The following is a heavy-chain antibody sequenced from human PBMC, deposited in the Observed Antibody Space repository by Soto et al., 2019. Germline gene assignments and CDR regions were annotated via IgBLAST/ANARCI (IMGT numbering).Heavy chain of an antibody. Sequence: QVQLVQSGAEVKKPGASVKVSCKASGYTFTSYGISWVRQAPGQGLEWLGWISADNGNTNYAQKLQGRGTMTTDTSTSTAYRELRSLRSDDTAVYYCARANYILTGYYNRSYYYYYGMDVWGQGTTVTVSS. D-gene: IGHD3-9*01. V-gene: IGHV1-18*01. CDR2: ISADNGNT. J-gene: IGHJ6*02. CDR3: ARANYILTGYYNRSYYYYYGMDV. CDR1: GYTFTSYG.